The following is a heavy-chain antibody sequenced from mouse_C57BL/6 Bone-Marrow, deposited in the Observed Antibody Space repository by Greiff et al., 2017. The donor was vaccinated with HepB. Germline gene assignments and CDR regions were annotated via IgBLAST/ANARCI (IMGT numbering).Heavy chain of an antibody. Sequence: VQLQQPGAELVMPGASVKLSCKASGYTFTSYWMHWVKQRPGQGLEWIGEIDPSDSYTNYNQKFKGKSTLTVDKSSSTAYMQLSSLTSEDSAVYYCAGSLGACFAYWGQGTLVTVTA. CDR1: GYTFTSYW. CDR2: IDPSDSYT. D-gene: IGHD4-1*01. CDR3: AGSLGACFAY. V-gene: IGHV1-69*01. J-gene: IGHJ3*01.